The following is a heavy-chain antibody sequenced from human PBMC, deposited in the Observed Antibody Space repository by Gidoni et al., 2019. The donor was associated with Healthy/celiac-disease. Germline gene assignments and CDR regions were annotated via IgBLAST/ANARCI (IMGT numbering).Heavy chain of an antibody. D-gene: IGHD2-2*01. CDR3: ARVLDPCSSTSCSINWFDP. CDR1: GYTFTSYG. J-gene: IGHJ5*02. Sequence: QVQLVQSGAEVKTPGAEVKVSCKDSGYTFTSYGISWVRQAPGQGLEWMGWISAYNGNTNYAQKLQGRVTMTTDTSTSTAYMELRSLRSDDTAVYYCARVLDPCSSTSCSINWFDPWGQGTLVTVSS. V-gene: IGHV1-18*01. CDR2: ISAYNGNT.